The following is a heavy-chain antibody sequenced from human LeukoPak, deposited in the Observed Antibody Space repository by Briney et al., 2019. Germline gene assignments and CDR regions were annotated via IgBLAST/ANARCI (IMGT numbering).Heavy chain of an antibody. J-gene: IGHJ6*03. V-gene: IGHV1-69*05. CDR3: AREVTVTTLWHYYYYMDV. CDR1: GGTFTSYA. CDR2: IIPIFGTA. Sequence: SVKVSCKASGGTFTSYAISWVRQAPGQGLEWMGRIIPIFGTANYAQKFQGRVTITTDESTSTAYMELSSLRSEDTAVYYCAREVTVTTLWHYYYYMDVWGKGTTVTVSS. D-gene: IGHD4-17*01.